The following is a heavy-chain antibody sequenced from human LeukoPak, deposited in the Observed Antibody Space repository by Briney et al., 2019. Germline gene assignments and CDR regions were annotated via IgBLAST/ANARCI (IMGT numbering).Heavy chain of an antibody. Sequence: SQTLSLTCTVSGGSISSGDYYWSWIRQPPGKGLEWIGYIYYSGSTYYNPSLKSRVTISVDTSKNQSSLKLSSVTAADTAVYYCARGSRDGSGSYYSPWGQGTLVTVSS. CDR3: ARGSRDGSGSYYSP. V-gene: IGHV4-30-4*01. J-gene: IGHJ5*02. CDR2: IYYSGST. D-gene: IGHD3-10*01. CDR1: GGSISSGDYY.